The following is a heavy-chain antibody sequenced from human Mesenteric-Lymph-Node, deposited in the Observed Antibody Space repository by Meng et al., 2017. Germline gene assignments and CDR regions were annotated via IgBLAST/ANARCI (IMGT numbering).Heavy chain of an antibody. J-gene: IGHJ4*02. V-gene: IGHV3-23*01. CDR3: AKDSAHSSSSCLDY. D-gene: IGHD6-13*01. Sequence: GESLKISCAASGFTFSSYAMSWVRQAPGKGLEWVSAISGSGGSTYYADSVKGRFTISRDNSKNTLYLQMNSLRAEDTAVYYCAKDSAHSSSSCLDYWGQGTLVTV. CDR2: ISGSGGST. CDR1: GFTFSSYA.